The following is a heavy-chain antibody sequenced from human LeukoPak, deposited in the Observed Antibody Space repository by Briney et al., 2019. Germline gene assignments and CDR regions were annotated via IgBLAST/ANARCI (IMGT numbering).Heavy chain of an antibody. D-gene: IGHD1-7*01. CDR1: GGSISSYY. CDR3: ARGTWNYVDFDY. Sequence: SETLSLTCTVSGGSISSYYWSWIRQPPGKGLEWIGYIYYSGSTIYNPSLKSRVTISVDTSKNQLSLKLSSVTAADTAVYYCARGTWNYVDFDYWGQGTLVTVSS. CDR2: IYYSGST. V-gene: IGHV4-59*01. J-gene: IGHJ4*02.